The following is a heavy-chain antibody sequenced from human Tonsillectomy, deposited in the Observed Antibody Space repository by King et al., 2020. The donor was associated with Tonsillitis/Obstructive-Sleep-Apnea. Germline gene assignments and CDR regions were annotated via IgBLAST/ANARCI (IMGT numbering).Heavy chain of an antibody. CDR3: AKQFVDV. J-gene: IGHJ6*04. V-gene: IGHV3-23*04. CDR1: GFTFSHYA. Sequence: QLVQSGGGLVQPGGSLRVSCAASGFTFSHYAMNWVRQAPGKGLEWVSRISESGDRTDYADSVKGRFTISRDNSKNTLYLQMNSLRGEDTAVYYCAKQFVDVWGKGTTVTVSS. D-gene: IGHD3-16*01. CDR2: ISESGDRT.